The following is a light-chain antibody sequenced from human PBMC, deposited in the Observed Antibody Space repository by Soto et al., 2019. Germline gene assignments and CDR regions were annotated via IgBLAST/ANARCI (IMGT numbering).Light chain of an antibody. CDR2: WAS. J-gene: IGKJ3*01. Sequence: DTVMTQSPDSLAVSLGERANINCRSSRSILSTSNNKNYLSWYQQKPGQPPKLLVYWASTRESGVPDRFSGSGSGTDFTLTISSLQAEDVAVYYCQQYFNTPFTFGPGTKVEIK. CDR3: QQYFNTPFT. V-gene: IGKV4-1*01. CDR1: RSILSTSNNKNY.